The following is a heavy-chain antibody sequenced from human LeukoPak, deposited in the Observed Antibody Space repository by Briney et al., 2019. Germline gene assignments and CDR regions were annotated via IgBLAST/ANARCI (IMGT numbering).Heavy chain of an antibody. CDR1: GFSFSSYG. J-gene: IGHJ6*03. D-gene: IGHD6-19*01. CDR2: ISYDGSNK. V-gene: IGHV3-30*18. Sequence: GGSLRLSCAASGFSFSSYGMHWVRQAPGKGLEWVAFISYDGSNKYYADSVKGRFTISRDNSKNTLYLQMNRLRAEDTSVYYCAKDFGRGPVAGPNYFMDVWGKGTTVTVSS. CDR3: AKDFGRGPVAGPNYFMDV.